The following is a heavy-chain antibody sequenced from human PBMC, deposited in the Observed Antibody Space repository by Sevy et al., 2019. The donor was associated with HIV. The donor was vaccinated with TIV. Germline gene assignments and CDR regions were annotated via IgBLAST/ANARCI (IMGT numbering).Heavy chain of an antibody. J-gene: IGHJ5*02. D-gene: IGHD2-15*01. CDR3: ATVGLRYFSGSSSYQGDWFDP. Sequence: ASVKVSCKVSGYTLTKLSIDWVRQAPGKALEWMGEFDPQDVKTISSQRFQGRLTMTVDTSTDTAYMELSSRTSEDTAVYYCATVGLRYFSGSSSYQGDWFDPWGQGTLVTVSS. CDR1: GYTLTKLS. CDR2: FDPQDVKT. V-gene: IGHV1-24*01.